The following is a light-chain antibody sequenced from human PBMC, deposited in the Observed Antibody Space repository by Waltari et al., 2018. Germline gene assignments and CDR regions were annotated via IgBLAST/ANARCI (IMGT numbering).Light chain of an antibody. J-gene: IGKJ3*01. CDR1: RDISNF. V-gene: IGKV1-16*02. CDR3: QQYSNYPVT. CDR2: CAS. Sequence: DIQMTQSPYSLSASAGDRFTSTCRASRDISNFLAWFQQKPGKAPKSLIYCASSLQSGVPSKFSASGSGTDFILTISSLQPEDFATYYCQQYSNYPVTFGPGTRVDI.